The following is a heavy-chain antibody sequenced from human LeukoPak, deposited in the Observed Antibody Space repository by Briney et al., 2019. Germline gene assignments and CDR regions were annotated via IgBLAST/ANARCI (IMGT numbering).Heavy chain of an antibody. CDR3: ARTVTGLRAFDI. Sequence: SETLSLTCPVSGGSISSYYWSWIRQPPGKGLEWIGYIYYSGSTNYNPSLKSRVTISVDTSKNQFSLKLSSVTAEDTAVYYCARTVTGLRAFDIWGQGTMVTVSS. CDR1: GGSISSYY. CDR2: IYYSGST. D-gene: IGHD7-27*01. V-gene: IGHV4-59*08. J-gene: IGHJ3*02.